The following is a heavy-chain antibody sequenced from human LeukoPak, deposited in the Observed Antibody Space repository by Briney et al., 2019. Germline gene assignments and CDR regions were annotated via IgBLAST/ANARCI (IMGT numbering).Heavy chain of an antibody. D-gene: IGHD3-10*01. CDR2: IPYDGST. CDR1: GGSDAHY. Sequence: SQTLSLTCTVSGGSDAHYWTWIRQLPGKGLEWIGYIPYDGSTNYNPSLKSRLTISVDTSKNQFSLKLRSVTAEDTAVYYCVTSWVRQPGDFWGQGALVTVSS. J-gene: IGHJ4*02. CDR3: VTSWVRQPGDF. V-gene: IGHV4-31*03.